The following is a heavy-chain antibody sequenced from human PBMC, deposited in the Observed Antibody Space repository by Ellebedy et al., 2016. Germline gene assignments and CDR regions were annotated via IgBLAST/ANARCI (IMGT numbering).Heavy chain of an antibody. CDR3: ASGISSFDP. CDR2: IHYSGST. V-gene: IGHV4-59*01. CDR1: GGSISNYY. J-gene: IGHJ5*02. Sequence: SETLSLTCTVSGGSISNYYWSWIRQPPGKGLEWIGYIHYSGSTKNNASLKSRVTILVDTSKNQFSLKLSSVTAADTAVYYCASGISSFDPWGQGTLVTVSS.